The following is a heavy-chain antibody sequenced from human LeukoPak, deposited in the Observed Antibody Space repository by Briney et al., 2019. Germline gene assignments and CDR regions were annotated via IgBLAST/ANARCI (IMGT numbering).Heavy chain of an antibody. CDR2: ISYDGSNK. V-gene: IGHV3-30-3*01. CDR1: GFTFSSYA. J-gene: IGHJ6*02. Sequence: PGRSLRLSCAASGFTFSSYAMHWVRQAPGKGLEWVAVISYDGSNKYYADSVKGRFTISRDNSKNSLYLQMNSLRAEDTALYHCARGSIVGATERFYYYYGMDVWGQGTTVTVSS. CDR3: ARGSIVGATERFYYYYGMDV. D-gene: IGHD1-26*01.